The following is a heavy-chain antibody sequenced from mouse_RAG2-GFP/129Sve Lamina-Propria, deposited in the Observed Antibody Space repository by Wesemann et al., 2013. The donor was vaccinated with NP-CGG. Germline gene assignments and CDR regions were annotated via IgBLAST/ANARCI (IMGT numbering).Heavy chain of an antibody. CDR3: ARYKNSYYFDY. CDR2: ISYSGST. J-gene: IGHJ2*01. Sequence: EYXGYISYSGSTYYNPSLKSRISITRDTSKNQYYLQLNSVTTEDTATYYCARYKNSYYFDYWGQGHHSHSLL. V-gene: IGHV3-8*01.